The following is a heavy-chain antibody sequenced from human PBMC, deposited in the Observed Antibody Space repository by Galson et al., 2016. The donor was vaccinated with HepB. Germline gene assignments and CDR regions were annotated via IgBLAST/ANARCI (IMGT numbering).Heavy chain of an antibody. Sequence: SETLSLTCTVSGGSISSYYWSWIRQPPGKGLEWIGHIYRDGSTKYNPSLKSRVTISGETSKNQFSLKVNSVTAADTAVYYCAREAAFWSSYNDYYSGMDVWGQGAMVTVS. CDR2: IYRDGST. CDR3: AREAAFWSSYNDYYSGMDV. D-gene: IGHD3-3*01. CDR1: GGSISSYY. V-gene: IGHV4-59*01. J-gene: IGHJ6*02.